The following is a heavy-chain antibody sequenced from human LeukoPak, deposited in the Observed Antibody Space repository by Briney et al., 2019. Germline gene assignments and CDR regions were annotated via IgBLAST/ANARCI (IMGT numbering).Heavy chain of an antibody. J-gene: IGHJ4*02. CDR3: ARSTSSSSRCDY. D-gene: IGHD6-6*01. CDR2: INPNSGGT. V-gene: IGHV1-2*02. Sequence: ASVKVSCKASGYTFTGYYMHWVRQAPGQGLGWMGWINPNSGGTNYAQKFQGRVTMTRDTSISTAYMELSRLRSDDTAVYYCARSTSSSSRCDYWGQGTLVTVSS. CDR1: GYTFTGYY.